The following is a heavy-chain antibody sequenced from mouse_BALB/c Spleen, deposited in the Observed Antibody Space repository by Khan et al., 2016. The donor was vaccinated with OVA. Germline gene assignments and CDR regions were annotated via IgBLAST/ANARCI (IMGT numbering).Heavy chain of an antibody. D-gene: IGHD4-1*01. J-gene: IGHJ4*01. CDR1: GFTFSDYY. V-gene: IGHV5-4*02. Sequence: EVELVESGGGLVKPGGSLKLSCAASGFTFSDYYMYWVRQTPEKRLEWVATISDGGSYTYYPDSVKGRFTISRDNAKNNLYLQMSSLKSEDTAMYYCARERPGTGYAMDYWGQGTSVTVSS. CDR2: ISDGGSYT. CDR3: ARERPGTGYAMDY.